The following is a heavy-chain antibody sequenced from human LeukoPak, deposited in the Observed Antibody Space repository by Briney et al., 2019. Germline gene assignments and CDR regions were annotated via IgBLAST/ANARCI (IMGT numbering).Heavy chain of an antibody. CDR2: IYYSGST. CDR3: ARVSNRSWTKIYFDY. Sequence: SETLSLTCTVSGGSISSSSYYWGWIRQPPGKGLEWIGSIYYSGSTYYNPSLKSRVTISVDTSKNQFSLTLSSVTAADTAVYYCARVSNRSWTKIYFDYWGQGTLVTVSS. V-gene: IGHV4-39*07. D-gene: IGHD1-26*01. CDR1: GGSISSSSYY. J-gene: IGHJ4*02.